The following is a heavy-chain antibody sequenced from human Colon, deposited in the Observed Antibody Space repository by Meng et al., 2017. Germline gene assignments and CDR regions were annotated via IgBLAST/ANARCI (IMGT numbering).Heavy chain of an antibody. D-gene: IGHD1-1*01. Sequence: GESLKISCAASGFTFSSYWMSWVRQAPGKGLEWVANIKQDGSEKYYVDSVKGRFTISRDNAKNSLYLQMNSLRAEDTAAYYCARELSNGIDYWGQRTLVTVSS. CDR2: IKQDGSEK. CDR3: ARELSNGIDY. V-gene: IGHV3-7*01. CDR1: GFTFSSYW. J-gene: IGHJ4*02.